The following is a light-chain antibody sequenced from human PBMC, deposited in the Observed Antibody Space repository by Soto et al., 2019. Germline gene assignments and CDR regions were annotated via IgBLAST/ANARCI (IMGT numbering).Light chain of an antibody. CDR1: SGHSSYI. Sequence: QPVLTQSSSASASLGSSVKLTCTLSSGHSSYIIAWHQQQPGKAPRYLMKLEGSGSYNKGSGVPDRFSDSSSGADRYLTISNLQFEDEADYYCETWASNRVFGGGTQLTVL. J-gene: IGLJ3*02. CDR3: ETWASNRV. CDR2: LEGSGSY. V-gene: IGLV4-60*02.